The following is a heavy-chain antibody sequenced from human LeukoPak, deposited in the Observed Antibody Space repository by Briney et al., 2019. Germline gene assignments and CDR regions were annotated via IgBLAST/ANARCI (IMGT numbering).Heavy chain of an antibody. CDR3: AKVGYCSSTSCYQTNYHYYMDV. J-gene: IGHJ6*03. CDR2: IRYDGSNK. CDR1: GFTFSSYG. Sequence: PGGSLRLSCAASGFTFSSYGMHWVRQAPGKGREGLAFIRYDGSNKYYADSVKGRFTISRDNSKNTLYLQMNSLRAEDTAVYYCAKVGYCSSTSCYQTNYHYYMDVWGKGTTVTVSS. D-gene: IGHD2-2*01. V-gene: IGHV3-30*02.